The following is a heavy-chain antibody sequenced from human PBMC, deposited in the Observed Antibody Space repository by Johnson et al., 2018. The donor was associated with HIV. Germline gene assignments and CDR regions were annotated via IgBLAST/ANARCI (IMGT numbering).Heavy chain of an antibody. J-gene: IGHJ3*02. D-gene: IGHD4-17*01. V-gene: IGHV3-66*04. Sequence: MLLVESGGVVVQPWGSLRLSCAASGFTFDDYSMQWVRQPPGKGLEWVSVIYSGGTTYYADSVKGRFTISRDNSKNTLYLQMNSLRAEDTAVYYCARPSVVTTLTTTPWAFDIWGQGTMVTVSS. CDR3: ARPSVVTTLTTTPWAFDI. CDR2: IYSGGTT. CDR1: GFTFDDYS.